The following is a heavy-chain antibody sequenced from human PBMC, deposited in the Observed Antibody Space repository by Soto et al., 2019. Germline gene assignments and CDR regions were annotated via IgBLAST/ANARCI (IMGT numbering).Heavy chain of an antibody. J-gene: IGHJ6*02. CDR3: ASIGSWEYDYYGMDV. V-gene: IGHV4-4*07. Sequence: VQLVESGGGLVQPGGSLRLSCAASGFTFSSYWMNWVRQAPGKGLEWIGRIYTSGSTNYNPSLKRRVTMSVDTSKNQASLKLSSVTAAETAVYYCASIGSWEYDYYGMDVWGRGTTVTVS. CDR1: GFTFSSYW. D-gene: IGHD1-26*01. CDR2: IYTSGST.